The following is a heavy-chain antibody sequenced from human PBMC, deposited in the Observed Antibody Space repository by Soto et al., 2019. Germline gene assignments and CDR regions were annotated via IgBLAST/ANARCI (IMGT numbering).Heavy chain of an antibody. V-gene: IGHV4-30-2*06. D-gene: IGHD1-26*01. CDR2: MYHSGGT. J-gene: IGHJ4*02. Sequence: ASETLSLTCAVSGGSISSDGYSWSWIRQSPGKGLEWIGHMYHSGGTYYNPSLKSRVTISVNRSKNQFSLKLHSVTAADTAVYYCATDALGAHEGLWGQGTLVPV. CDR1: GGSISSDGYS. CDR3: ATDALGAHEGL.